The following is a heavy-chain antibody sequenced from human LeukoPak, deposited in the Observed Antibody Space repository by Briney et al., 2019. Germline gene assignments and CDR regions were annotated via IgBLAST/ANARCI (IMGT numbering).Heavy chain of an antibody. J-gene: IGHJ4*02. CDR3: ARYRSTTYDY. Sequence: GPSPTPSCAASGFTFSDNATHWVRQAPGKGLEYVSAISIDGGGTYYTNSVKGRFTISRDNSKNALYLQMGSLRAEDMAVYYCARYRSTTYDYWGQGTLVTVPS. CDR2: ISIDGGGT. CDR1: GFTFSDNA. V-gene: IGHV3-64*01. D-gene: IGHD1-14*01.